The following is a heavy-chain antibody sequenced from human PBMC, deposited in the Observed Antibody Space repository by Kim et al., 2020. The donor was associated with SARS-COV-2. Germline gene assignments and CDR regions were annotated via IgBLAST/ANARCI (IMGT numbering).Heavy chain of an antibody. J-gene: IGHJ6*02. Sequence: AQKFQERVTITRDMSTSTAYMELSSLRSGDTAVYYCAAGRAAGTAYGMDVWGQGTTVTVSS. V-gene: IGHV1-58*01. CDR3: AAGRAAGTAYGMDV. D-gene: IGHD6-13*01.